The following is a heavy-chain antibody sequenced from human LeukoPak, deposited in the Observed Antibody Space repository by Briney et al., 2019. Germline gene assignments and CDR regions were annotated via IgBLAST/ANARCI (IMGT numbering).Heavy chain of an antibody. J-gene: IGHJ2*01. CDR2: INHSGST. V-gene: IGHV4-34*01. Sequence: SETLSLTCAVYGGSFSDYYWSWIRQPPGKGLEWIGEINHSGSTNYNPSLKSRVTISVDTSKNQFSLKLSSVTAADTAVYYCARGKKKRDSSAWYWYFDLWGRGTLVTVSS. CDR3: ARGKKKRDSSAWYWYFDL. D-gene: IGHD6-19*01. CDR1: GGSFSDYY.